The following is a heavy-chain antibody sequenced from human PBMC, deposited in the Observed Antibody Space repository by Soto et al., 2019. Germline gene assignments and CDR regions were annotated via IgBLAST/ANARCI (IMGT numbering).Heavy chain of an antibody. V-gene: IGHV3-23*01. CDR1: GFAFHTHA. CDR3: AKDRTPPLSLSPSSQAIKNLLVGQCCAS. J-gene: IGHJ5*02. CDR2: ISASGVTT. D-gene: IGHD2-8*02. Sequence: EVQLLESGGGLVQPGGSLRLSCAASGFAFHTHALSWVRQAPGKGLEWVSGISASGVTTYYADSVKGRFTISRDNSKNTVTLQMNSLRAEDTAFYYCAKDRTPPLSLSPSSQAIKNLLVGQCCASWGQGTLVTVSS.